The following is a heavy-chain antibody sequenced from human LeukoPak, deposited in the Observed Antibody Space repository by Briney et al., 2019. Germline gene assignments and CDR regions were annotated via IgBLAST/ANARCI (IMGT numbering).Heavy chain of an antibody. Sequence: GGSLRLSCAASGFTFSTYNMNWVRQAPGKGLEWVSSISGSSSYIYYADSVKGRFTISRDNAKNSLYLQMNSLRAEDTAVYYCAKGAGPPWFDPWGQGTLVTVSS. CDR3: AKGAGPPWFDP. J-gene: IGHJ5*02. V-gene: IGHV3-21*01. CDR1: GFTFSTYN. D-gene: IGHD6-19*01. CDR2: ISGSSSYI.